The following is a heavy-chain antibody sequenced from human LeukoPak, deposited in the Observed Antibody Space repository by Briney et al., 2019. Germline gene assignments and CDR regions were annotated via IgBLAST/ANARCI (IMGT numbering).Heavy chain of an antibody. V-gene: IGHV3-23*01. CDR3: ARDSYGIDY. J-gene: IGHJ4*02. Sequence: GGSLRLSCAASGFTFSDHAMSWVRQAPAKGLEWVSSINGNGGGSYYIDSVKGRFTVSRDNSKNTLYLQMNSLRAEDTAVYYCARDSYGIDYWGQGTLVTVSS. CDR1: GFTFSDHA. D-gene: IGHD4-17*01. CDR2: INGNGGGS.